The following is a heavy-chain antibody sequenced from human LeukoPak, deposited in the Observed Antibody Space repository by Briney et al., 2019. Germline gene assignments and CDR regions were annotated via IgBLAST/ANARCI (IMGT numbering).Heavy chain of an antibody. CDR1: GFTVSSNY. D-gene: IGHD3-10*01. CDR3: ARDPSLSTYYYGSGRFDP. J-gene: IGHJ5*02. CDR2: IYSGGST. V-gene: IGHV3-66*01. Sequence: PGGSLRLSCAASGFTVSSNYMSWVRQAPGKGLEWVSVIYSGGSTYYADSVKGRFTISRDNSKNTLYLQMNSLRAEDTAVYYCARDPSLSTYYYGSGRFDPWGQGTLVTVSS.